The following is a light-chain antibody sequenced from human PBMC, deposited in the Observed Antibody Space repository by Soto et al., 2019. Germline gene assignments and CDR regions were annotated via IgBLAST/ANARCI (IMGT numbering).Light chain of an antibody. CDR1: SSDVGSYNL. CDR2: EVS. Sequence: QSVLTQPASVSGSPGQSITISCTGTSSDVGSYNLVSWYQQHPGKAPKLMIYEVSKRPSGVSNHFSGSKSGNTASLTIFGLQAEDEADYYCCSYAGSSTLYVFGTGTKVTVL. V-gene: IGLV2-23*02. CDR3: CSYAGSSTLYV. J-gene: IGLJ1*01.